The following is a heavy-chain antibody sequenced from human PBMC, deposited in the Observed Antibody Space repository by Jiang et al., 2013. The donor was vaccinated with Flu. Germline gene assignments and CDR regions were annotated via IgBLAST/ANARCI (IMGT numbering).Heavy chain of an antibody. V-gene: IGHV4-4*09. CDR2: IHKSGTT. CDR3: ARSDSYCGGDCYVFDAFDI. CDR1: GGSISDYH. D-gene: IGHD2-21*01. J-gene: IGHJ3*02. Sequence: GPGLVRPSETLSLTCTVSGGSISDYHWSWIRRPPGKVLESIGYIHKSGTTHYNPSLKSRPTISVDTSRNQFSLRLDSVTAADTAVYFCARSDSYCGGDCYVFDAFDIWGRGTMVTVSS.